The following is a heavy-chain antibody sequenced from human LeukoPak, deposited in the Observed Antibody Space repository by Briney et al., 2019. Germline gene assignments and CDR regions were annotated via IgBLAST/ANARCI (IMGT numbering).Heavy chain of an antibody. Sequence: SETLSLTCTVSGGSISSGSYYWGWIRQPPGKGLEWIGSIYYSGSTYYNPSLKSRVTISVDTSKNQFSLKLSSVTAADTAVYYCARIVLDIVVVPAAISWFDPWGQGTLVTVSS. V-gene: IGHV4-39*01. CDR2: IYYSGST. CDR3: ARIVLDIVVVPAAISWFDP. CDR1: GGSISSGSYY. D-gene: IGHD2-2*01. J-gene: IGHJ5*02.